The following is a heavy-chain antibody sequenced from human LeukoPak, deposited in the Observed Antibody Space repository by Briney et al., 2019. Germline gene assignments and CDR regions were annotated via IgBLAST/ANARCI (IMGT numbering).Heavy chain of an antibody. J-gene: IGHJ4*02. V-gene: IGHV4-59*01. CDR3: ARSSGLWFGDQLNDY. CDR1: GGSISSYY. D-gene: IGHD3-10*01. CDR2: IYYSGST. Sequence: SETLSLTCTVSGGSISSYYWSWIRQPPGKGLEWIGYIYYSGSTNYNPSLKSRVTISVDTSKNQFSLKLSSVTAADTAVYYCARSSGLWFGDQLNDYWGQGTLVTVSS.